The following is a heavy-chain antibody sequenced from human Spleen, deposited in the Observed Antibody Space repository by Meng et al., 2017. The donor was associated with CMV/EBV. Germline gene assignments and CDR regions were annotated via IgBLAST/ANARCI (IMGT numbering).Heavy chain of an antibody. CDR1: GFTFDDYA. J-gene: IGHJ6*02. V-gene: IGHV3-9*01. Sequence: GGSLRLSCAASGFTFDDYAMQWVRQPPGKGLEWVSGISWNSGSIGYADSVKGRFTISRDNAKNSLYLQMNSLRAEDTALYYCARDHVYYGSGSYYTSWLHPPYGMDVWGQGTTVTVSS. D-gene: IGHD3-10*01. CDR3: ARDHVYYGSGSYYTSWLHPPYGMDV. CDR2: ISWNSGSI.